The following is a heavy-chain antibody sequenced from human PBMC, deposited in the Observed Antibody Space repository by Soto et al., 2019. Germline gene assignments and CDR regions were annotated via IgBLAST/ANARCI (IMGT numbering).Heavy chain of an antibody. Sequence: PGEALQISCKGSGYSFTSCCIGWVRQMPGKGLEWMGISYPGDSDTRYSPSFQGQVTISGDKCISTAYLQWSSLKASDTAMYYCASGSYYYYGMDVWGQGTTGAVSS. CDR2: SYPGDSDT. CDR1: GYSFTSCC. D-gene: IGHD2-15*01. J-gene: IGHJ6*02. V-gene: IGHV5-51*01. CDR3: ASGSYYYYGMDV.